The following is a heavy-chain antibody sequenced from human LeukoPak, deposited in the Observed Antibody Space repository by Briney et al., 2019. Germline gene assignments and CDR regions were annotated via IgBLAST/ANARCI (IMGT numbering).Heavy chain of an antibody. D-gene: IGHD3-9*01. CDR2: IYSGGST. CDR3: TTTYYDILTGYRDY. J-gene: IGHJ4*02. CDR1: GFTVSSNY. V-gene: IGHV3-53*01. Sequence: PGGSLRLPCAASGFTVSSNYMSWVRQAPGKGLEWVSVIYSGGSTYYADSAKGRFTISRDNSKNTLYLQMNSLRAEDTAVYYCTTTYYDILTGYRDYWGQGTLVTVSS.